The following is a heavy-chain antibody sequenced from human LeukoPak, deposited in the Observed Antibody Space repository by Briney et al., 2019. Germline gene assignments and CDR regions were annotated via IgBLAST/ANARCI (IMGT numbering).Heavy chain of an antibody. CDR3: AGYSGSYLGHFDY. CDR2: INAGNGNT. D-gene: IGHD1-26*01. J-gene: IGHJ4*02. Sequence: ASVKVSCKASGYTFTSYAMHWVRQAPGQRLEWMGWINAGNGNTKYSQKFQGRVTITRDTSASTAYMELSSLRSEDTAVYYCAGYSGSYLGHFDYWGQGTLVTVSS. V-gene: IGHV1-3*01. CDR1: GYTFTSYA.